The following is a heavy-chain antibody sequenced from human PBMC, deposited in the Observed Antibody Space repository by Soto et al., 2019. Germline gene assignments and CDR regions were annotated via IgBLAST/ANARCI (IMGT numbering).Heavy chain of an antibody. CDR1: GFTFSDYY. J-gene: IGHJ1*01. CDR3: ARDQEAARPRGNFQH. V-gene: IGHV3-11*01. Sequence: GGSLRLSCAASGFTFSDYYMSWIRQAPGKGLEWVSYISSSGSTIYYADSVKGRFTISRDNAKNSLYLQMNSLRAEDTAVYYCARDQEAARPRGNFQHWGQGTLVTVSS. D-gene: IGHD6-6*01. CDR2: ISSSGSTI.